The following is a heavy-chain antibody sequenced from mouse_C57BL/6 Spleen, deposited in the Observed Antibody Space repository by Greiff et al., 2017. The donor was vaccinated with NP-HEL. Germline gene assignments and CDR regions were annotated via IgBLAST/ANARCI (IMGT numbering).Heavy chain of an antibody. D-gene: IGHD3-2*02. J-gene: IGHJ2*01. CDR3: ASSEDSSGYFDY. CDR2: IYPRSGNT. V-gene: IGHV1-81*01. Sequence: VQLQQSGAELARPGASVKLSCKASGYTFTSYGISWVKQRTGQGLEWIGEIYPRSGNTYYNEKFKGKATLTADKSSSTAYMELRSLTSEDSAVYFCASSEDSSGYFDYWGQGTTLTVSS. CDR1: GYTFTSYG.